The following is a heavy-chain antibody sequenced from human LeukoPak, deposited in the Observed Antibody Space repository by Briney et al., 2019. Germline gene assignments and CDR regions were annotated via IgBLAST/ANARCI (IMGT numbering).Heavy chain of an antibody. D-gene: IGHD6-13*01. CDR1: GGSISSGDYY. J-gene: IGHJ4*02. CDR2: IYYSGST. CDR3: ARAQQLGRHFDY. Sequence: PSETLSLTCTVSGGSISSGDYYWSWVRQPPGKGLEWIGYIYYSGSTYYNPSLKSRVTISVDTSKNQFSLKLSSVTAADTAVYYCARAQQLGRHFDYWGQGTLVTVSS. V-gene: IGHV4-30-4*01.